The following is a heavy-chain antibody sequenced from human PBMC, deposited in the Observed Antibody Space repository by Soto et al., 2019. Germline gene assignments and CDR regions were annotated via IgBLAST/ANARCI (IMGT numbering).Heavy chain of an antibody. J-gene: IGHJ6*02. Sequence: QVQLVQSGAEMQQPGASVRVSCKASGGTFSKYAFSWVRQAPGQGLEWLGGTIPMFGTPNYAQKFQGRVANSPDESTATVYMELSSLRSEDTAVYFCARPLRDRNYYYGMAVWGQGTTVTVSS. V-gene: IGHV1-69*01. CDR2: TIPMFGTP. CDR1: GGTFSKYA. D-gene: IGHD3-22*01. CDR3: ARPLRDRNYYYGMAV.